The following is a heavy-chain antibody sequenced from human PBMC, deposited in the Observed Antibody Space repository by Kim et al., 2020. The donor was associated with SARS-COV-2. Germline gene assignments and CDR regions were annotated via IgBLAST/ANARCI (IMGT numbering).Heavy chain of an antibody. CDR1: GFTFSSYG. Sequence: GGSLRLSCAASGFTFSSYGMHWVRQAPGKGLEWVAVIWYDGSNKYYADSVKGRFTISRDNSKNTLYLQMNSLRAEDTAVYYCARGLTTGLYYFDYWGQGTLVTVSS. V-gene: IGHV3-33*01. J-gene: IGHJ4*02. CDR3: ARGLTTGLYYFDY. CDR2: IWYDGSNK. D-gene: IGHD4-17*01.